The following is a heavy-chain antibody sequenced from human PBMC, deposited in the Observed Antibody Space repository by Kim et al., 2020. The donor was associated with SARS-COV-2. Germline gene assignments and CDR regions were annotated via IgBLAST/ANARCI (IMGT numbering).Heavy chain of an antibody. Sequence: GGSLRLSCAASGFTFSGYGMNWVRQAPGQGLEWISSISSSSFYYADSVRGRFTISSDAKNSLYLQMHSLRADDTAVYYCARDGSPYCSRTSCQSGYYYYGMDVWGQGTTVTVSS. CDR3: ARDGSPYCSRTSCQSGYYYYGMDV. CDR2: ISSSSF. J-gene: IGHJ6*02. V-gene: IGHV3-21*01. CDR1: GFTFSGYG. D-gene: IGHD2-2*01.